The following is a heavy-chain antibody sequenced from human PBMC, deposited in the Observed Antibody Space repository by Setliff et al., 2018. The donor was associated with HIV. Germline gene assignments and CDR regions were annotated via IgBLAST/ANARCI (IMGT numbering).Heavy chain of an antibody. CDR1: GFTFSSYS. CDR3: TTSYYYDSSRR. J-gene: IGHJ4*02. CDR2: ISSSSSYT. D-gene: IGHD3-22*01. Sequence: GGSLRLSCAASGFTFSSYSMNWVRQAPGKGLEWVSYISSSSSYTHYADSVKGRFTISRDDSKNTLYLQMHSLKTEDTAVYYCTTSYYYDSSRRWGQGTLVTVSS. V-gene: IGHV3-21*03.